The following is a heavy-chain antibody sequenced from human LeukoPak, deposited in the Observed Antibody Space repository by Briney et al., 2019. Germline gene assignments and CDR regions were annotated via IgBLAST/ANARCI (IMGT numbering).Heavy chain of an antibody. J-gene: IGHJ4*02. Sequence: PSQTLSLTCTVSGGSISSGGYYWSWIRQHPGKGLEWIGYIYYSGSTYYNPSLKSRVTISVDTSKNQFSLKLSSVTAADTAVYYCARSRDGHNLAFDYWGQGTLVTVSS. CDR3: ARSRDGHNLAFDY. CDR2: IYYSGST. V-gene: IGHV4-31*03. D-gene: IGHD5-24*01. CDR1: GGSISSGGYY.